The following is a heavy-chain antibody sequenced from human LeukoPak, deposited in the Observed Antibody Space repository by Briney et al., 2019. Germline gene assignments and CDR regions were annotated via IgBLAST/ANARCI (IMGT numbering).Heavy chain of an antibody. Sequence: ASVKVSCKASGYTFTGYHMHWVRQAPGQGLEWMGWINPNSGGTNYAQKFQGRVTMTRDTSISTAYMELSRLRSDDTAEYYCARGFITMVRGVIFPFDPWGQGTLVTVSS. V-gene: IGHV1-2*02. CDR3: ARGFITMVRGVIFPFDP. D-gene: IGHD3-10*01. CDR2: INPNSGGT. CDR1: GYTFTGYH. J-gene: IGHJ5*02.